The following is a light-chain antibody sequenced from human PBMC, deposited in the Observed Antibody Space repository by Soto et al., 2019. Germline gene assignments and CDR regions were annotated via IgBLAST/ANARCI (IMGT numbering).Light chain of an antibody. V-gene: IGLV2-14*01. CDR2: EVS. CDR3: SSYTSSSAYV. Sequence: QSALPQPASVSGSLGQSITISCTGNSSDVGGYNYVSWYQQHPGKAPKLMIYEVSNRPSGVSNRFSGSKSGNTASLTISGLQAEDEADYYCSSYTSSSAYVFGTGTKVTVL. J-gene: IGLJ1*01. CDR1: SSDVGGYNY.